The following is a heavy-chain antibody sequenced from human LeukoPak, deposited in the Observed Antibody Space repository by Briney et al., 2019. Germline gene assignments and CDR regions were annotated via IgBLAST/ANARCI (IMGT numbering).Heavy chain of an antibody. CDR3: ARRYYDSSGYSRHFDY. D-gene: IGHD3-22*01. CDR1: GYSFNSYW. V-gene: IGHV5-51*01. CDR2: IYPGDSDT. J-gene: IGHJ4*02. Sequence: GESLKISCKGSGYSFNSYWIGWVRQMPGKGLEWMGLIYPGDSDTRYSPSFQGQVAISADKSISTAYLQWSSLKTSDTAMYFCARRYYDSSGYSRHFDYWGQGTLVTVSS.